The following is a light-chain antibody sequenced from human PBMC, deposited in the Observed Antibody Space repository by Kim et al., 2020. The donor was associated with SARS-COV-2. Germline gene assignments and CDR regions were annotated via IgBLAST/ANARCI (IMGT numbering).Light chain of an antibody. Sequence: QSVLTQPPSASGTPGQRVTISCSGSSSNIGSNYVYWYQQLPGTAPKLLIYRNNQGPSGVPDRFSGSKSGTSSSLAISGLRSEDEADYYCAAWDDSLSVLYLFGTGTKVTVL. V-gene: IGLV1-47*01. CDR1: SSNIGSNY. J-gene: IGLJ1*01. CDR2: RNN. CDR3: AAWDDSLSVLYL.